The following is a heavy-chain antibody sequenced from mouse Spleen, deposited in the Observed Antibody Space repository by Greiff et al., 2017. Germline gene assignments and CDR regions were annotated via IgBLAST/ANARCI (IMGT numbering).Heavy chain of an antibody. Sequence: EVQRVESGGGLVQPGGSRKLSCAASGFTFSSFGMHWVRQAPEKGLEWVAYISSGSSTIYYADTVKGRFTISRDNPKNTLFLQMTSLRSEDTAMYYCARGGVYYDYDGPWFAYWGQGTLVTVSA. V-gene: IGHV5-17*02. D-gene: IGHD2-4*01. CDR3: ARGGVYYDYDGPWFAY. CDR2: ISSGSSTI. J-gene: IGHJ3*01. CDR1: GFTFSSFG.